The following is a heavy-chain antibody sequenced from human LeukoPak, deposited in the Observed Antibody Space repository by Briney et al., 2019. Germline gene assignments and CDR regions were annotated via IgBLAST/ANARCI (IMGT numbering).Heavy chain of an antibody. CDR3: ARHLAVAGTNYNWFDR. CDR1: DGSISRNNYY. Sequence: SETLSLTCTVSDGSISRNNYYWGWIRQPPGKGLEWIGSRFYSGSTYYNPCLKSRVTVSVDTSKNQLFLRLNSVTAADTAVYHCARHLAVAGTNYNWFDRWGPGTQVTVSS. CDR2: RFYSGST. D-gene: IGHD6-19*01. V-gene: IGHV4-39*01. J-gene: IGHJ5*02.